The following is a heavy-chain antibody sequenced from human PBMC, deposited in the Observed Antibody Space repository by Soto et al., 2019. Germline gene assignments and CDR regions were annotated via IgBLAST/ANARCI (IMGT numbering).Heavy chain of an antibody. CDR3: ARVPYCSSSSCYSYFDS. CDR2: ISSDGSST. V-gene: IGHV3-74*01. J-gene: IGHJ4*02. Sequence: GGSLRLSCVASGFTLSNYWMHWARQAPGKGLVWVSRISSDGSSTNYADSVKGRFTISRDNAKNTLHLQMNSLRAEDTAVYYCARVPYCSSSSCYSYFDSWGQGTLVTVSS. CDR1: GFTLSNYW. D-gene: IGHD2-2*01.